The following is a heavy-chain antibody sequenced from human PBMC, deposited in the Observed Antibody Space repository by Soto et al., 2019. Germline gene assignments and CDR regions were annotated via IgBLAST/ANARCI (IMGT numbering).Heavy chain of an antibody. CDR3: ARVTGEWLRLPLGY. CDR1: GYTFIGYY. D-gene: IGHD5-12*01. V-gene: IGHV1-2*02. Sequence: SVKVSCKASGYTFIGYYIHWVRQAPGQGLEWMGWINPNSGGTNYAQKFQGRVTMTRDTSISTAYMELSRLRSDDTAVYYCARVTGEWLRLPLGYWGQGTLVTVSS. J-gene: IGHJ4*02. CDR2: INPNSGGT.